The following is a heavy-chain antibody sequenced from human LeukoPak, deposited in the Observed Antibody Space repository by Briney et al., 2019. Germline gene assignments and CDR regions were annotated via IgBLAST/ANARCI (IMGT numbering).Heavy chain of an antibody. CDR2: ISSSGSTI. D-gene: IGHD3-22*01. J-gene: IGHJ4*02. V-gene: IGHV3-11*04. Sequence: GGSLRLSCAASGFTFSDYYMSRIRQAPGKGLEWVSYISSSGSTIYYADSVKGRFTISRDNAKNSLYLQMNSLRAEDTAVYYCATLPYYYDSSGSYYFDYWGQGTLVTVSS. CDR1: GFTFSDYY. CDR3: ATLPYYYDSSGSYYFDY.